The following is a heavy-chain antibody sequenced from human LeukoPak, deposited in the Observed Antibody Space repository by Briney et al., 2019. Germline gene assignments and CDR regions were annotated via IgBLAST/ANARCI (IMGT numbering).Heavy chain of an antibody. Sequence: PGGSLRLSCAASGFSFSSYAMTWARHAPVKGLEWVSAISGDGTRTYYADSVKGRFTISRDNSKNTLYLEMSSLRVEDTAIYYCAKWPEGAMDYFDYWGQGTLVTVSS. CDR1: GFSFSSYA. CDR2: ISGDGTRT. J-gene: IGHJ4*02. D-gene: IGHD3-16*01. CDR3: AKWPEGAMDYFDY. V-gene: IGHV3-23*01.